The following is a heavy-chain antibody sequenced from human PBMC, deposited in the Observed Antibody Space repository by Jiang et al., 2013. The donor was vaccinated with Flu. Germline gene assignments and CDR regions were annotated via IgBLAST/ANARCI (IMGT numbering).Heavy chain of an antibody. Sequence: SGAEVKKPGASVKVSCKASGYTFTSYAMHWVRQAPGQRLEWMGWINAGNGNTKYSQKFRGGVTITRDTSASTAYMELSSLRSEDTAVYYCARVRGGIERYYFDYWGQGTLVTVSS. CDR1: GYTFTSYA. J-gene: IGHJ4*02. CDR3: ARVRGGIERYYFDY. D-gene: IGHD1-26*01. CDR2: INAGNGNT. V-gene: IGHV1-3*01.